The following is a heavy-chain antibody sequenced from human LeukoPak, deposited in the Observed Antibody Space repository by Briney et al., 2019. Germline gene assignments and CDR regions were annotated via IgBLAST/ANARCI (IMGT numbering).Heavy chain of an antibody. CDR2: IYYSGST. V-gene: IGHV4-59*08. Sequence: SETLSLTCAVYGGSFSGYYWSWIRQPPGKGLEWIGYIYYSGSTNYNPSLKSRVTISVDTSKNQFSLKLSSVTAADTAVYYCARHRSAIFDYWGQGTLVTVSS. D-gene: IGHD6-25*01. CDR3: ARHRSAIFDY. J-gene: IGHJ4*02. CDR1: GGSFSGYY.